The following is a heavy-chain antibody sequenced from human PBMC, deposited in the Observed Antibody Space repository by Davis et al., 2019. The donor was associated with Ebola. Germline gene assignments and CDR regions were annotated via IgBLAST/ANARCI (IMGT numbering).Heavy chain of an antibody. Sequence: ASVKVSCKASGYSFLIYGITWVRQAPGQGLEWLGWISAYNGNTKYSQKFQGRVTMTKDTSTSTVYMELSSLISEDTAVYYCARDDRYSHSWLGWTYWGQGTLVTVSS. CDR1: GYSFLIYG. CDR3: ARDDRYSHSWLGWTY. CDR2: ISAYNGNT. J-gene: IGHJ4*02. D-gene: IGHD3-9*01. V-gene: IGHV1-18*01.